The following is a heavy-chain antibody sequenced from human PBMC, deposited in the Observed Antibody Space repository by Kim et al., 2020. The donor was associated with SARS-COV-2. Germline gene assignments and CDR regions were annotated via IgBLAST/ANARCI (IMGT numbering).Heavy chain of an antibody. Sequence: GGSLRLSCAASGFTFSSYSMNWVRQAPGKGLEWVSYISSSSSPIYYADSVKGRFTISRDNAKNSLYLQMNSLRDEDTAVYYCARDQRAGSGAPWAFDIWGQGTMVTVSS. V-gene: IGHV3-48*02. CDR2: ISSSSSPI. J-gene: IGHJ3*02. CDR1: GFTFSSYS. D-gene: IGHD3-10*01. CDR3: ARDQRAGSGAPWAFDI.